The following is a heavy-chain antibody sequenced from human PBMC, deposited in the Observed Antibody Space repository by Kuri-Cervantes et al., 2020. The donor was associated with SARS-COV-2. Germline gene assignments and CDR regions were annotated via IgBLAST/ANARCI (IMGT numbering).Heavy chain of an antibody. Sequence: ASVKVSCKASGYTFTSYDINWVRQATGQGLEWMGMVKTNSGNTLYAQFFQGRVTMTRDTSTSTVYMELSSLRSEDTAVYYCATGSPTGTTSWFDPWGQGTLVTVSS. CDR1: GYTFTSYD. J-gene: IGHJ5*02. CDR3: ATGSPTGTTSWFDP. CDR2: VKTNSGNT. V-gene: IGHV1-8*02. D-gene: IGHD1-7*01.